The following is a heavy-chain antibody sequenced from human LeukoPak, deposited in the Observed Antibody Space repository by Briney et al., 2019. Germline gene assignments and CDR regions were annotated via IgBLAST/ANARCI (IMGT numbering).Heavy chain of an antibody. J-gene: IGHJ3*02. CDR3: ARSRYFYPRDAFDI. CDR2: INHSGST. Sequence: SETLSLTCAVYGGSLSGYYWSWIRQPPGKGLEWIGEINHSGSTNYNPSLKSRVTISVDTSKNQFSLKLYFVTAADTAVYYCARSRYFYPRDAFDIWGQGTMVTVSS. CDR1: GGSLSGYY. V-gene: IGHV4-34*01. D-gene: IGHD3-10*01.